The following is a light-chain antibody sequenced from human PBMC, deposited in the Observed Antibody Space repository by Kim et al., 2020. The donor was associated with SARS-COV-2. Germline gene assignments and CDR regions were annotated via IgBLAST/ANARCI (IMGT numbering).Light chain of an antibody. CDR2: DAS. CDR3: QQFSTYPWT. Sequence: AFVGDTVTLTCRASQDIRSSVVWYQQKPGKAPYLLISDASNLQSGVPSRFGGSGSGRAFTLTINGLQPEDFATYYCQQFSTYPWTFGQGTKVDIK. V-gene: IGKV1-13*02. CDR1: QDIRSS. J-gene: IGKJ1*01.